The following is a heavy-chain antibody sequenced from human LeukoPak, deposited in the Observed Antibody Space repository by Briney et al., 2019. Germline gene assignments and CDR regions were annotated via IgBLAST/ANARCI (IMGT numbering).Heavy chain of an antibody. V-gene: IGHV4-59*01. J-gene: IGHJ4*02. Sequence: SETLSLTCTVSGGSISSYYWSWIRQTPGKGLEWIGYGYDIGSTKYNPTLKSRVTISVDTSKNQFSLRLSSVTAADTAVYYCARGGVIKSVDYWGQGTLVAVSS. CDR2: GYDIGST. D-gene: IGHD3-16*01. CDR3: ARGGVIKSVDY. CDR1: GGSISSYY.